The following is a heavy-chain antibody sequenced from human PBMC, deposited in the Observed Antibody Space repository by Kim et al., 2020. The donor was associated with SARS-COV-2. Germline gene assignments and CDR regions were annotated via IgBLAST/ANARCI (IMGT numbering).Heavy chain of an antibody. V-gene: IGHV1-69*02. Sequence: APKFQSRVTITADKSPSTSYMELSSLRSEDTAVYYCASGLQFEYFDCWGQGTLVTLSS. D-gene: IGHD5-12*01. J-gene: IGHJ4*02. CDR3: ASGLQFEYFDC.